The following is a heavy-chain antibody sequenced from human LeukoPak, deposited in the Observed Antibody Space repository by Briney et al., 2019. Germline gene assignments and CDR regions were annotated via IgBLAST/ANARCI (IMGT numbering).Heavy chain of an antibody. Sequence: SETLSLTCAVYGGSFSGYYWSWIRQPPGKGLEWIGEINHSGSTNYNPSLKSRVTISVDTSKYQFSLKLSSVTAADTAVYYCARERRTHYDFWSGYKYYFDYWGQGTLVTVSS. CDR2: INHSGST. D-gene: IGHD3-3*01. CDR3: ARERRTHYDFWSGYKYYFDY. CDR1: GGSFSGYY. J-gene: IGHJ4*02. V-gene: IGHV4-34*01.